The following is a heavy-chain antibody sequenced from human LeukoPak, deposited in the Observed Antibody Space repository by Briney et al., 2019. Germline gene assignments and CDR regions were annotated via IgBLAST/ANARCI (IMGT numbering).Heavy chain of an antibody. CDR1: GFTFSSYA. V-gene: IGHV3-23*01. CDR3: AKPTKVAGTDY. J-gene: IGHJ4*02. Sequence: GGSLRLSCVASGFTFSSYAMSWVRQAPGKGLEWVSAISGSGGSTYYADSVKGRFTISRDNSKNTPYLQMNSLRAEDTAVYYCAKPTKVAGTDYWGQGTLVTVSS. CDR2: ISGSGGST. D-gene: IGHD2-15*01.